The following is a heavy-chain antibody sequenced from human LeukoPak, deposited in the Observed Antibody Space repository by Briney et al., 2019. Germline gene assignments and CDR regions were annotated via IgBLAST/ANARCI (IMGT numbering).Heavy chain of an antibody. D-gene: IGHD3-10*01. CDR2: IYHRGST. CDR1: GGSISPYY. J-gene: IGHJ4*02. Sequence: SETLSLACTVSGGSISPYYWSWIRQPPGKGLEWIGYIYHRGSTNYNPSLKSRVTISIDTSKNQFSLKVSSVTAADTAVYYCVRHCYASGSDPLCYFDYWGQGTLVTVSS. CDR3: VRHCYASGSDPLCYFDY. V-gene: IGHV4-59*08.